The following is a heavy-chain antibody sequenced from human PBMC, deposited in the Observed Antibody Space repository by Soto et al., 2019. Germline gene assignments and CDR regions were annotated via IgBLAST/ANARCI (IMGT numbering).Heavy chain of an antibody. CDR3: ATPGTVTTSPYFDY. J-gene: IGHJ4*02. D-gene: IGHD4-17*01. V-gene: IGHV3-23*01. CDR2: IRDTGGYT. CDR1: GFTFSGYA. Sequence: QPGGSLRFSCVASGFTFSGYAMSWVRQAPGKGLQWVSAIRDTGGYTYYADSVKGRFTISRDNSKSTLFLQMDSLTADDSALYYCATPGTVTTSPYFDYWGQGTLVTVSS.